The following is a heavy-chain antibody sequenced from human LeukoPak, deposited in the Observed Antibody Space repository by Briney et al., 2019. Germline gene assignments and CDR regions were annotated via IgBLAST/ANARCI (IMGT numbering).Heavy chain of an antibody. D-gene: IGHD3-16*01. Sequence: ASVKVSCKASGYTFTGYYMHWVQQAPGQGLEWMGRINPNSGGTNYAQKFQGRVTMTRDTSISTAYMELSRLRSDDTAVYYCARAQGAHWGYWFDPCGQGTLVTVSS. J-gene: IGHJ5*02. CDR1: GYTFTGYY. CDR2: INPNSGGT. CDR3: ARAQGAHWGYWFDP. V-gene: IGHV1-2*06.